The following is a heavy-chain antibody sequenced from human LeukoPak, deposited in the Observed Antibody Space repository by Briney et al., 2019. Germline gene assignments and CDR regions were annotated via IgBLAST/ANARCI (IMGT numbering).Heavy chain of an antibody. CDR1: GGSISSSSYY. Sequence: SETLSLTCTVSGGSISSSSYYWGWIRQPPGKGLEWIGSIYYSGSTYYNPSPKSRVTISVDTSKNQFSLKLSSVTAADTAVYYCARLNHGWYRLLDYYYYMDVWGKGTTVTVSS. V-gene: IGHV4-39*01. CDR3: ARLNHGWYRLLDYYYYMDV. CDR2: IYYSGST. J-gene: IGHJ6*03. D-gene: IGHD6-19*01.